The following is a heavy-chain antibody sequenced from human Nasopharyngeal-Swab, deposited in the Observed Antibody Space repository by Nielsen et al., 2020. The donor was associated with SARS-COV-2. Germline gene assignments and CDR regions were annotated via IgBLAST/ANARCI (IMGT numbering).Heavy chain of an antibody. CDR3: ARGGNWQFDS. CDR1: GASTSSEYW. J-gene: IGHJ4*02. Sequence: AETLSLTCAVSGASTSSEYWWTWVRQPPGRGLEWIGEIHHSRNSNYNPSLRSRVTMLVEKPKNQFSLNLSSVTAADTAVYFCARGGNWQFDSWGQGTLVTVSS. D-gene: IGHD1-1*01. V-gene: IGHV4-4*01. CDR2: IHHSRNS.